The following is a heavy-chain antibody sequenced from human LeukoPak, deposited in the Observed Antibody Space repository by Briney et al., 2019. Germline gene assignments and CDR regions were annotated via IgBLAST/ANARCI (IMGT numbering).Heavy chain of an antibody. V-gene: IGHV3-74*01. D-gene: IGHD2-15*01. J-gene: IGHJ4*02. CDR3: ARVPHCSSDSCYSWFDY. CDR2: INSDGSST. Sequence: GVSLRLSCAASGFTFSGYWMHWVRQAPGKGLVWVSRINSDGSSTNYADSVKGRFTISRDNAKNTLYLQMNSLRAEDTAVYYCARVPHCSSDSCYSWFDYWGQGTLVTVSS. CDR1: GFTFSGYW.